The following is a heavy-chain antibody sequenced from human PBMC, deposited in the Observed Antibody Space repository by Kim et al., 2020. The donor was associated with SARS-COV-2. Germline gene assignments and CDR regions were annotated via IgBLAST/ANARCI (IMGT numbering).Heavy chain of an antibody. CDR3: ARALITIFGVVTSTPAY. D-gene: IGHD3-3*01. J-gene: IGHJ4*02. V-gene: IGHV1-46*01. CDR1: GYTFTSYY. CDR2: INPSGGST. Sequence: ASVKVSCKASGYTFTSYYMHWVRQAPGQGLEWMGIINPSGGSTSYAQKFQGRVTMTRDTSTSTVYMELSSLRSEDTAVYYCARALITIFGVVTSTPAYWGQGTLVTVSS.